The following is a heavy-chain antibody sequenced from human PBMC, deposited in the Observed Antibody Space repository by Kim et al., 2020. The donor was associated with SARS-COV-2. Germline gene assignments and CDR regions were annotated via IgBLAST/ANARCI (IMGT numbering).Heavy chain of an antibody. CDR1: VFSFSDSD. CDR2: VRNRARGYAT. V-gene: IGHV3-73*01. D-gene: IGHD3-16*01. Sequence: GGSLRLSCAASVFSFSDSDIHWVRQASGKGLEWVGQVRNRARGYATTYAASVQVRFTISRDDSKNTADLHMNSLKVEDASFYYYSDAGKKIPYTTVGHWG. J-gene: IGHJ1*01. CDR3: SDAGKKIPYTTVGH.